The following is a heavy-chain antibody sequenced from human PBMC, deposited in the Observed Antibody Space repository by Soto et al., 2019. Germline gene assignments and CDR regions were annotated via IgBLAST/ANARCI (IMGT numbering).Heavy chain of an antibody. Sequence: SETLSLTCTVSGGSISSYYWSWIRQPPGKGLEWIGYIYYSGSTNYNPSHKSRVTITVDTSKNQFSLKLSSVTAAATAVYYCARDRGRLISYSSGMDFWGQGTMVTVSS. CDR2: IYYSGST. D-gene: IGHD3-10*01. J-gene: IGHJ6*02. CDR1: GGSISSYY. V-gene: IGHV4-59*01. CDR3: ARDRGRLISYSSGMDF.